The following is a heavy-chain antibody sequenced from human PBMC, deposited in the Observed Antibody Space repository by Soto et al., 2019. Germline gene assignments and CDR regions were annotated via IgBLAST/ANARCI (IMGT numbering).Heavy chain of an antibody. CDR1: GGALRSYN. D-gene: IGHD1-7*01. CDR3: ARVAGTTQAFDS. J-gene: IGHJ3*02. Sequence: SMEVSRKGSGGALRSYNISWGGQPPGQGLEWMGRIIPIHSIANYAQKFQGRVTITADKSTSTAYMELSSLRSEDTAVYYCARVAGTTQAFDSWGQGTMVTVSS. CDR2: IIPIHSIA. V-gene: IGHV1-69*02.